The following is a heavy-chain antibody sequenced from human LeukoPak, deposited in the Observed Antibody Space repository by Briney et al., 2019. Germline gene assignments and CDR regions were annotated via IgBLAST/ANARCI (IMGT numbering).Heavy chain of an antibody. CDR3: AKDDSGSYYPYYYYMDV. CDR1: GFTFSNYG. D-gene: IGHD1-26*01. Sequence: GGTLRLSCAVSGFTFSNYGMSCVRQAPGKGLEWVSTISGSGGRTYYADSVKGRFTISRDNSKNTLYLQMNSLRAEDTAVYYCAKDDSGSYYPYYYYMDVWGKGTTVTISS. V-gene: IGHV3-23*01. J-gene: IGHJ6*03. CDR2: ISGSGGRT.